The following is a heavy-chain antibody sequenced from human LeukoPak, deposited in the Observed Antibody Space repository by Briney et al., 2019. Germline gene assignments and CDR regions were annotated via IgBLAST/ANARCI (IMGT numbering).Heavy chain of an antibody. J-gene: IGHJ4*02. CDR2: IYYSGNT. Sequence: SETLSLTCTVSDGSISSNSYYWGWIRQPPGKGLEWIANIYYSGNTYYNPSLKSRVTISVDTSKNQFSLKLSSVTAADTAVYYCASASLFSPYYFDYWGQGTLVTVSS. CDR1: DGSISSNSYY. D-gene: IGHD3-16*02. CDR3: ASASLFSPYYFDY. V-gene: IGHV4-39*07.